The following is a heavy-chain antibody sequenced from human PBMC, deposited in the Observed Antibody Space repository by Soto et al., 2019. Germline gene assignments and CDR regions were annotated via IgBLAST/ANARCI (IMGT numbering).Heavy chain of an antibody. CDR3: ACIFSGGYSDGFYYYGMDV. D-gene: IGHD5-18*01. V-gene: IGHV4-39*01. CDR1: GASITSGNYY. CDR2: SSYTGNT. J-gene: IGHJ6*02. Sequence: SETLSLTCTVSGASITSGNYYWGWIRQPPGKGLQWIGSSSYTGNTYFNPSLRSRVTISVDTSNNQFSLRLTSVTASDTAVYYCACIFSGGYSDGFYYYGMDVWGQGTTVTVSS.